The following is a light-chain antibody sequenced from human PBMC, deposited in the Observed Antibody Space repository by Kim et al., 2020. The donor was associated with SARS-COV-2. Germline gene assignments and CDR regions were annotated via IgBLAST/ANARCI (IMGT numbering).Light chain of an antibody. J-gene: IGLJ1*01. Sequence: GHSVTISCTGTSSDVCGYNYVSWYQQHPGKAPKLMIYDVSKRPSGVPDRFSGSKSGNTASLTISGLQAEDEADYYCCSYAGSYTYVFGTGTKVTVL. CDR2: DVS. CDR1: SSDVCGYNY. V-gene: IGLV2-11*01. CDR3: CSYAGSYTYV.